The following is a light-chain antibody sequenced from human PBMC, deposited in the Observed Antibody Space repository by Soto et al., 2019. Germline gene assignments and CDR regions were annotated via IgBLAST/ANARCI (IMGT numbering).Light chain of an antibody. CDR2: DAS. V-gene: IGKV1-5*01. CDR3: QQYNSYSLT. J-gene: IGKJ4*01. Sequence: DIQMTQSPSTLSASVGDRVTITCRASQSINNWLAWYQQKPGKAPKLLIYDASSWDSGVPSRFSGSGSGTEFTLTISSLQPDDFATYYCQQYNSYSLTFGGGTKVEI. CDR1: QSINNW.